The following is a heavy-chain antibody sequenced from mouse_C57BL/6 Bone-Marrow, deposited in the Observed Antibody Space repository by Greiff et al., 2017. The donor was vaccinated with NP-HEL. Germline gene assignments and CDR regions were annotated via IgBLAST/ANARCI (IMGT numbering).Heavy chain of an antibody. CDR3: ARPVCYYAMDY. V-gene: IGHV5-17*01. CDR2: ISSGSSTI. Sequence: EVKLQESGGGLVKPGGSLKLSCAASGFTFSDYGMHWVRQAPEKGLEWVAYISSGSSTIYYADTVKGRFTISRDNAKNTLFLQMTSLRSEDTAMYYCARPVCYYAMDYWGQGTSVTVSS. CDR1: GFTFSDYG. J-gene: IGHJ4*01.